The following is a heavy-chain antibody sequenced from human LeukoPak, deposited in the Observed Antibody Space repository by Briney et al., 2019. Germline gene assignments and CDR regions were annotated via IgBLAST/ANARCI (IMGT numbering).Heavy chain of an antibody. J-gene: IGHJ4*02. V-gene: IGHV3-74*01. CDR3: ASEATVTTSFDY. CDR2: INSDGSST. Sequence: GGSLRLSCAASGFTFSSYWMHWVRQAPGKGLVWVSRINSDGSSTSYADSVKGRFTISRDNAKNTLYLQMSSLRAEDTAVYYCASEATVTTSFDYWGQGTLVTVSS. CDR1: GFTFSSYW. D-gene: IGHD4-17*01.